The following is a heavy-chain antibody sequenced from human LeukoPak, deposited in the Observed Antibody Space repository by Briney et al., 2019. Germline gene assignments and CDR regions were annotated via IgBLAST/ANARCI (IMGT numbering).Heavy chain of an antibody. CDR1: GGTFSSYA. J-gene: IGHJ5*02. V-gene: IGHV1-69*13. D-gene: IGHD2-2*02. CDR2: IIPIFGTA. CDR3: ARVEWPAAIPGSWFDP. Sequence: SVKVSCKASGGTFSSYAISWVRQAPGQGLEWMGGIIPIFGTANYAQKFQGRVTITADESTSTAYMELSSLRSEGTAVYYCARVEWPAAIPGSWFDPWGQGTLVTVSS.